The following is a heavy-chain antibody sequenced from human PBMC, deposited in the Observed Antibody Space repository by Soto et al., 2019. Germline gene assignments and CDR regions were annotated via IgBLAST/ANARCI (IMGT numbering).Heavy chain of an antibody. CDR1: GFTFSDYY. CDR3: ARAGYCSSTSCYKPYYYYYGMDV. Sequence: QVQLVESGGGLVKPGGSLRLSCAASGFTFSDYYMSWIRQAPGKGLEWVSYISSSSSYTNYADSVKGRFTISRDNAKNSLYLQMNSLRAEDTAVYYCARAGYCSSTSCYKPYYYYYGMDVWGQGTTVTVSS. CDR2: ISSSSSYT. J-gene: IGHJ6*02. V-gene: IGHV3-11*06. D-gene: IGHD2-2*02.